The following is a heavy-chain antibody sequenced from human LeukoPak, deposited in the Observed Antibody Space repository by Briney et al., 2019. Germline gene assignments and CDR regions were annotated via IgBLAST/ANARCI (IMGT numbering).Heavy chain of an antibody. D-gene: IGHD3-3*01. CDR3: ARGIASADTIFGVVIIGWFDP. Sequence: SETLSLTCTVFGGSISSYYWSWIRQPPGKGLEWIGYIYYSGSTNYNPSLKSRVTISVDTSKNQFSLELSSVTAADTAVYYCARGIASADTIFGVVIIGWFDPWGQGTLVTVSS. CDR1: GGSISSYY. V-gene: IGHV4-59*01. CDR2: IYYSGST. J-gene: IGHJ5*02.